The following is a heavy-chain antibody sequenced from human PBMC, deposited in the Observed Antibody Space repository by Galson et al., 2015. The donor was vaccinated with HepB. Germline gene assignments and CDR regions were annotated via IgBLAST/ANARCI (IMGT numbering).Heavy chain of an antibody. CDR2: IKQDGSEK. J-gene: IGHJ6*02. CDR3: ARHALTGYYLVYYYGMDV. D-gene: IGHD3-9*01. Sequence: SLRLSCAASGFTFSSYWMSWVRQAPGKGLEWVANIKQDGSEKYYVDSVKGRFTISRDNAKNSLYLQMNSLRAEDTAVYYCARHALTGYYLVYYYGMDVWGQGTTVTVSS. CDR1: GFTFSSYW. V-gene: IGHV3-7*03.